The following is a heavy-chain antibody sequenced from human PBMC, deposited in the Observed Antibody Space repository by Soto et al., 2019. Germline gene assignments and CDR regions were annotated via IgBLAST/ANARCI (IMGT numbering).Heavy chain of an antibody. V-gene: IGHV3-23*01. CDR3: AKDRGVSHTSGSYPSDY. D-gene: IGHD3-10*01. J-gene: IGHJ4*02. CDR2: ISGSGGST. Sequence: GGSLRLSCAASGFTFSSYAMGWVRQAPGKGLEWVSGISGSGGSTPYADSMEGRFTISRDNSKNTLYLQMNSLRAEDTAVYFCAKDRGVSHTSGSYPSDYWGQGTVVTVSS. CDR1: GFTFSSYA.